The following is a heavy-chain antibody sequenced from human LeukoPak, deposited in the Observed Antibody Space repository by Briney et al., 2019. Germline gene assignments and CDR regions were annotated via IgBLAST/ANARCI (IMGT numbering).Heavy chain of an antibody. CDR1: GGSFSGYY. D-gene: IGHD3-10*01. CDR2: INHSGST. V-gene: IGHV4-34*01. CDR3: ARRVITMVRGVIIKAQIRGAFDI. J-gene: IGHJ3*02. Sequence: SETLSLTCAVYGGSFSGYYWSWIRQPPGKGLEWIGEINHSGSTNYNPSLKSRVTISVDTSKNQFSLKLSSVTAADTAVYYCARRVITMVRGVIIKAQIRGAFDIWGQGTMVTVSS.